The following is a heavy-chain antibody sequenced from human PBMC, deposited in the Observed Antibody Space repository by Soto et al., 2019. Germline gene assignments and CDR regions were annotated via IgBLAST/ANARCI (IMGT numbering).Heavy chain of an antibody. CDR1: GGSISSAGYY. Sequence: NPSETLSLTCTVSGGSISSAGYYWSWIRQQPGKGLEWIGYIYYSGSTYYNPSLKSRVGISLDRSKNQFSLKLTTVTAADTAVYYCARDGSYCSGDCYAFDYWGQGALVTVSS. D-gene: IGHD2-21*02. CDR3: ARDGSYCSGDCYAFDY. V-gene: IGHV4-31*03. J-gene: IGHJ4*02. CDR2: IYYSGST.